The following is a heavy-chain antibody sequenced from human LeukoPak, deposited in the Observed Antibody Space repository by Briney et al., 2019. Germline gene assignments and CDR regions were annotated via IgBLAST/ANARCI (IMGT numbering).Heavy chain of an antibody. D-gene: IGHD5-12*01. Sequence: PGGSLRLSCAASGFTFDDYAMHWVRQAPGKGLEWVSGISWNSGSIGYADSVKGRFTISRDNAKNSLYLQMNSLRAEDTALYYWAKDMSFDVGGYASGFGYWGQGTLVTVSS. J-gene: IGHJ4*02. CDR2: ISWNSGSI. V-gene: IGHV3-9*01. CDR3: AKDMSFDVGGYASGFGY. CDR1: GFTFDDYA.